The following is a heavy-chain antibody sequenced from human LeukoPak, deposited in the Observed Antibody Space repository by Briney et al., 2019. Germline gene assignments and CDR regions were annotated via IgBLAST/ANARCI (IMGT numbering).Heavy chain of an antibody. D-gene: IGHD2-2*01. J-gene: IGHJ3*02. V-gene: IGHV3-21*01. CDR2: ISSSSSYI. CDR3: ARTKPKDIVVVPAAIGAFDI. CDR1: GFTFSSYS. Sequence: GGSLRLSCAASGFTFSSYSMNWVRQAPGKGLEWVSSISSSSSYIYYADSVKGRFTISRDNAKNSLYLQMNSLRAEDTAVYYCARTKPKDIVVVPAAIGAFDIWGQGTMVTVSS.